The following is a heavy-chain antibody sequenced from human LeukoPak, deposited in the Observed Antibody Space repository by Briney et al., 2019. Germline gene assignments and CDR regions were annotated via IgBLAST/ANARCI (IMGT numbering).Heavy chain of an antibody. D-gene: IGHD2-2*02. V-gene: IGHV1-2*02. Sequence: ASVKVSCKASGYTFTGYYMHWVRQAPGQGLEWMGWINPNSGGTNYAQKFQGRVTMTRDTSISTAYMELSRLRSDDTAVYYCARGGRVEYQLLYGEGAFDIWGQGTMVTVSS. CDR2: INPNSGGT. CDR1: GYTFTGYY. J-gene: IGHJ3*02. CDR3: ARGGRVEYQLLYGEGAFDI.